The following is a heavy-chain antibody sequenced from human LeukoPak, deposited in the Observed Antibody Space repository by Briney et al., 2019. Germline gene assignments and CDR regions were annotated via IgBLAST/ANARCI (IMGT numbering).Heavy chain of an antibody. J-gene: IGHJ4*02. CDR2: ISSSGNT. CDR1: EFTFSDYA. D-gene: IGHD6-13*01. CDR3: VKGRISEDGLDF. V-gene: IGHV3-23*01. Sequence: GGSLRLSCAASEFTFSDYAMSWVRQAPGKGLEWVSSISSSGNTYYADSVKGRFTISRDNSKNMLYLQMNSLRAEDTAVYYCVKGRISEDGLDFWGQGTLVTVSS.